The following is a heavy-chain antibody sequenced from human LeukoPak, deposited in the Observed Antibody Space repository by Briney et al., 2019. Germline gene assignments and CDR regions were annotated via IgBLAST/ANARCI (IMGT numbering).Heavy chain of an antibody. D-gene: IGHD3-9*01. CDR3: ARTYFDILTGYYKSFDAFDI. V-gene: IGHV3-30*02. Sequence: GGSLRLSCAASGFTFSSYGMHWVRQAPGKGLEWVAFIRYDGSNKYYADSVKGRFTISRDNSKNTLYLQMNSLSAEDTAVYYCARTYFDILTGYYKSFDAFDIWGHGTMVTVSS. J-gene: IGHJ3*02. CDR1: GFTFSSYG. CDR2: IRYDGSNK.